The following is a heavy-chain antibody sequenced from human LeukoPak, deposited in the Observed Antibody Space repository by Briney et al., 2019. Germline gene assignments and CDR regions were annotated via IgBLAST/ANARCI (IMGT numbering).Heavy chain of an antibody. Sequence: GRSLRLSCAASGFTFDDYGMHWVRQAPGKGLEWVSGISWNSGSIGYADSVECRFTISRDNAKNSLYLQMNSLRAEDTALYYCAKAPRGNDDYFDYWGQGTLVTVSS. CDR3: AKAPRGNDDYFDY. J-gene: IGHJ4*02. CDR2: ISWNSGSI. D-gene: IGHD3-16*01. V-gene: IGHV3-9*01. CDR1: GFTFDDYG.